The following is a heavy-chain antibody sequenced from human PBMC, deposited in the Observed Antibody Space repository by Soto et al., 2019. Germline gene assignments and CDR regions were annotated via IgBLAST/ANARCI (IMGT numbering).Heavy chain of an antibody. Sequence: TLSLTCTVSGGSISSGGYYWSWIRQHPGKGLEWIGYIYYSGSTYYNPSLKSRVTISVDTSKNQFSLKLSSVTAADTAVYYCARVKRFLEWPHWFDPWGQRTLVTVSS. J-gene: IGHJ5*02. CDR3: ARVKRFLEWPHWFDP. CDR1: GGSISSGGYY. V-gene: IGHV4-31*03. CDR2: IYYSGST. D-gene: IGHD3-3*01.